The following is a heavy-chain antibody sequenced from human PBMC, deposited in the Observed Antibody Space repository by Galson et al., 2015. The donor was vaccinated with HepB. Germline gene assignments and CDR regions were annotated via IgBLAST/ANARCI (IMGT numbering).Heavy chain of an antibody. CDR1: GFTFSSYA. CDR3: ARDLGGSYLTRNFDY. J-gene: IGHJ4*02. V-gene: IGHV3-30-3*01. Sequence: SLRLSCAASGFTFSSYAMHWVRQAPGKGLEWVAVISYDGSNKYYADSVKGRFTISRDNSKNTLYLQMNSLRAEDTAVYYCARDLGGSYLTRNFDYWGQGTLVTVSS. CDR2: ISYDGSNK. D-gene: IGHD1-26*01.